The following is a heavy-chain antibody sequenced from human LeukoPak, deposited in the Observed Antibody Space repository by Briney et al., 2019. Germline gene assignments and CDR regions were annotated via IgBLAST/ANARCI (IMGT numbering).Heavy chain of an antibody. V-gene: IGHV3-30*18. CDR2: ISYDGSNK. Sequence: QSGGSLRLSCAASGFTFSSYGMHWVRQAPGKGLEWVAIISYDGSNKYYADSVKGRFTISRDNTNNTLYLQVNSLRADDTAVYYCAKDDYFDSSGKFSFYFVFWGRGTLVGVS. CDR1: GFTFSSYG. D-gene: IGHD3-22*01. J-gene: IGHJ4*02. CDR3: AKDDYFDSSGKFSFYFVF.